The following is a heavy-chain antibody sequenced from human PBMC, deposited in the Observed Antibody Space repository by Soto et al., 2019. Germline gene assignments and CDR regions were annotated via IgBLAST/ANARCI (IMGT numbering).Heavy chain of an antibody. J-gene: IGHJ6*02. Sequence: ASVQVSCKASGGTFSSYAISWVRQAPGQGLEWMGGIIPIFGTANYAQKFQGRVTITADESTSTAYMELSSLRSEDTAVHYCASNTAGTEDYYSYGMDVWGQGTTVTVSS. CDR3: ASNTAGTEDYYSYGMDV. CDR1: GGTFSSYA. CDR2: IIPIFGTA. D-gene: IGHD6-13*01. V-gene: IGHV1-69*13.